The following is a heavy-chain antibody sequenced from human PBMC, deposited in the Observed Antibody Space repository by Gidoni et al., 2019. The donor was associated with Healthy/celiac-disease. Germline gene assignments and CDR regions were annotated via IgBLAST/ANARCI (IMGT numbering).Heavy chain of an antibody. CDR3: ARTNYDSSGYYFDY. J-gene: IGHJ4*02. CDR1: GFSLCTSGLC. Sequence: QVTFRESGPSLVTPTQTLTLTSPFSGFSLCTSGLCVSGIRQPPGKALEWLALIDWDDDKYYSTSLKTRLTISKDTSKNQVVLTMTNMDPVDTATYYCARTNYDSSGYYFDYWGQGTLVTVSS. D-gene: IGHD3-22*01. V-gene: IGHV2-70*01. CDR2: IDWDDDK.